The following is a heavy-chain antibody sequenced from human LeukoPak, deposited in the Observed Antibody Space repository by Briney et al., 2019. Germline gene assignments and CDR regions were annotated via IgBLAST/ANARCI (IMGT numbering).Heavy chain of an antibody. CDR2: IYYSGST. Sequence: SETLSLTCSVSGGAISSSIYYWGWIRQPPGKGLEWIGSIYYSGSTYYNSSLKSRATISVDTSKNQFSLKLSSVTAADTAVYYCATTSIWLAFDIWVQGTMVTVSS. CDR1: GGAISSSIYY. V-gene: IGHV4-39*07. D-gene: IGHD6-13*01. CDR3: ATTSIWLAFDI. J-gene: IGHJ3*02.